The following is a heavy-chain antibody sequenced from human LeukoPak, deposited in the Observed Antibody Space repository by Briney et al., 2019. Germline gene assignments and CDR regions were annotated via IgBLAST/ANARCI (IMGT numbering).Heavy chain of an antibody. CDR2: IYYSGST. D-gene: IGHD4-11*01. J-gene: IGHJ6*03. CDR1: GGSISSYY. V-gene: IGHV4-59*01. CDR3: ARYSNYGDYYYYYMDV. Sequence: SETLSLTCTVSGGSISSYYWSWIRQPSGKGLEWIGYIYYSGSTNYNPSLKSRVTISVDTSKNQFSLKLSSVTAADTAVYYCARYSNYGDYYYYYMDVWGKGTTVTVSS.